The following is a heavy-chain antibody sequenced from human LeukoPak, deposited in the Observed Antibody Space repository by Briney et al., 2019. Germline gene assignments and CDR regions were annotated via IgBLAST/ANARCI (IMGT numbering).Heavy chain of an antibody. J-gene: IGHJ5*02. V-gene: IGHV1-24*01. CDR3: ATSTYKYSSSPFDP. D-gene: IGHD6-6*01. CDR2: FDPEDGET. Sequence: GASVKVSCKVSGYTLTELSMHWVRQAPGKGLEWMGGFDPEDGETIYAQKFQGRVTMTEDTSTDTAYMELSSLRSEDTAVYYCATSTYKYSSSPFDPWGQGTLVTVSS. CDR1: GYTLTELS.